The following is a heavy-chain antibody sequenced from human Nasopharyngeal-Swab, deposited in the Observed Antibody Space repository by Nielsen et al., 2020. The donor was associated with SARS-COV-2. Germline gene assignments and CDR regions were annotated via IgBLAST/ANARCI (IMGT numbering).Heavy chain of an antibody. CDR1: GFTFSSYG. CDR3: AREKGYYDILTGYYRPFGY. V-gene: IGHV3-33*01. D-gene: IGHD3-9*01. CDR2: IWYDGSNK. J-gene: IGHJ4*02. Sequence: GESLKISCAASGFTFSSYGMHWVRQAPGKGLEWVAVIWYDGSNKYYADSVKGRFTISRDNSKNTLYLQMNSLRAEDTAVYYCAREKGYYDILTGYYRPFGYWGQGTLVTVSS.